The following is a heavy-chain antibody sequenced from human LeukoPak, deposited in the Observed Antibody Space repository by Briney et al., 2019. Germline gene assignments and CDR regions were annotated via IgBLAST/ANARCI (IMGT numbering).Heavy chain of an antibody. CDR1: GYTFTDYY. CDR3: ARAGYYDILTTNWFDP. CDR2: ISAYNGNT. D-gene: IGHD3-9*01. Sequence: GASVKVSCKASGYTFTDYYIHWVRQAPGQGLEWMGWISAYNGNTNYAHKLQGRVTMTTDTSTSTAYMELRSLRSDDTAVYYCARAGYYDILTTNWFDPWGQGTLVTVSS. V-gene: IGHV1-18*04. J-gene: IGHJ5*02.